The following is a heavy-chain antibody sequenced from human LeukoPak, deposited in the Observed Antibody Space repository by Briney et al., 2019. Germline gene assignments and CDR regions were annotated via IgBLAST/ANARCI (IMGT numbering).Heavy chain of an antibody. CDR2: IYANGDA. V-gene: IGHV3-66*01. D-gene: IGHD4-17*01. Sequence: GGSLRLSCVASGFTVSSNYMSWVRQAPGKGLEWVSVIYANGDAYYADSLQGRFTISRDNSKNTVYLQMNSPRAEDTAVYYCASAYYGDYGGYWGQGTLVTVSS. CDR3: ASAYYGDYGGY. J-gene: IGHJ4*02. CDR1: GFTVSSNY.